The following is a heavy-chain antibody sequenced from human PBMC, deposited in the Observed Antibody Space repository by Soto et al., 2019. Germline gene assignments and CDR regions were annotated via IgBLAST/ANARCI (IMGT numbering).Heavy chain of an antibody. J-gene: IGHJ4*02. CDR2: INYSGST. CDR3: ARGRVANYEEENQFDY. Sequence: PSETLSLTCTVSGGSISSSSYYWGWIRQPPGKGLEWIGKINYSGSTYYNPSLKSRVTISVDTSKNQFSLKLSSVTAADTAVYYCARGRVANYEEENQFDYWGQGTLVTVSS. V-gene: IGHV4-39*01. CDR1: GGSISSSSYY. D-gene: IGHD5-12*01.